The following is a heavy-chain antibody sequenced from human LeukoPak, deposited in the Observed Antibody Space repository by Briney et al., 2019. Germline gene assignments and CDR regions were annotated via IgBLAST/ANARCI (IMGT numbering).Heavy chain of an antibody. V-gene: IGHV4-59*08. CDR2: IYYSGST. CDR1: GGSISSYY. CDR3: ARADGGKADYVWGRGPPNWFDP. D-gene: IGHD3-16*01. Sequence: PSETLSLTCTVSGGSISSYYWSWIRQPPGKGLEWIGYIYYSGSTNYNPSLKSRVTISVDTSKNQFSLKLSSVTAADTAVYYCARADGGKADYVWGRGPPNWFDPWGQGTLVTVSS. J-gene: IGHJ5*02.